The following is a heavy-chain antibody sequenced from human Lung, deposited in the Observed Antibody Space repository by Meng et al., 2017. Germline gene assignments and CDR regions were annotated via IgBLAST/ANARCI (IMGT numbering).Heavy chain of an antibody. J-gene: IGHJ4*02. CDR1: GGSFSTHT. D-gene: IGHD1-14*01. CDR3: ARGRRNEPLFDY. CDR2: LIAVFDKT. Sequence: QVQLVQPGVEVKKLGSSVKVACKTSGGSFSTHTFSWARQAPGQGLEWMGGLIAVFDKTKAAPRFQDRVTFTADESTSTAYMELSSLTFDDTAVYFCARGRRNEPLFDYWGQGTLVTVSS. V-gene: IGHV1-69*13.